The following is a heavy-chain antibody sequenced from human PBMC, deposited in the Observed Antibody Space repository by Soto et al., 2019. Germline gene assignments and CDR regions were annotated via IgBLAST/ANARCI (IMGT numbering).Heavy chain of an antibody. J-gene: IGHJ4*02. CDR3: ARATYSSGWTFDY. CDR2: IYHSGST. CDR1: GGSISSSNW. V-gene: IGHV4-4*02. Sequence: SETLSLTCAVSGGSISSSNWWSWVRQPPGKGLEWIGEIYHSGSTNYNPSLKSRVTISVDKSKNQFSLKLSSVTAADTAVYYCARATYSSGWTFDYWGQGTLVTVSS. D-gene: IGHD6-19*01.